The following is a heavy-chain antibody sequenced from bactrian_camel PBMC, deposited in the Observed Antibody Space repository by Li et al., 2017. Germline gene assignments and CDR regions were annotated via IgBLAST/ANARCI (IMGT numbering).Heavy chain of an antibody. V-gene: IGHV3-2*01. CDR1: GFTFSRAW. Sequence: VQLVESGGGLVQPGASLRLACAASGFTFSRAWMTWVRQPPGKGLEWVSGINLGSTTYYADSVKCRFTISRDNAKKTMYLQMNSLKTEDTAVYYCATGVFTTWSGNYWGQGTQVTVS. CDR2: INLGSTT. D-gene: IGHD2*01. CDR3: ATGVFTTWSGNY. J-gene: IGHJ4*01.